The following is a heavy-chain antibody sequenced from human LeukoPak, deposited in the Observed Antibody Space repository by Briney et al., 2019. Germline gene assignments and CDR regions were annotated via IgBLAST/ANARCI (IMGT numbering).Heavy chain of an antibody. Sequence: GGSLRLSCAASGFTFSSSAMSWVRQAPGKGLEWVSGIRGTGGSTYYADSVKGRFTISRDNAKNSLYLQMNNLRAEDTAVYYCARDGTTRFDYWGQGTLVTVSS. D-gene: IGHD4-17*01. CDR1: GFTFSSSA. J-gene: IGHJ4*02. CDR2: IRGTGGST. V-gene: IGHV3-23*01. CDR3: ARDGTTRFDY.